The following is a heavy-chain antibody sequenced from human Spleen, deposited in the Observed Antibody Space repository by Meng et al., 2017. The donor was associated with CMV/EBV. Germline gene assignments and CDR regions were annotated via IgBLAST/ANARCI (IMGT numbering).Heavy chain of an antibody. CDR2: INPSGGST. J-gene: IGHJ6*02. D-gene: IGHD3-3*01. CDR1: GYTFTGYY. Sequence: ASVKVSCKASGYTFTGYYIHWVRQAPGQGLEWMGIINPSGGSTSYAQKFQGRVTMTRDTSTSTVYMELSSLRSEDTAVYYCARSYDFWSGLYYYYYGMDVWGQGTTVTVSS. V-gene: IGHV1-46*01. CDR3: ARSYDFWSGLYYYYYGMDV.